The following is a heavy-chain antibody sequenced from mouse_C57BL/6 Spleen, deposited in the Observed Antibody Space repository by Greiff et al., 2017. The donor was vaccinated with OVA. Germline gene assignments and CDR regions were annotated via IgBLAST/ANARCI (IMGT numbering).Heavy chain of an antibody. J-gene: IGHJ3*01. D-gene: IGHD4-1*02. CDR2: IDPETGGT. V-gene: IGHV1-15*01. Sequence: QVQLQQSGAELVRPGALVTLSCKASGYTFTDYEMHWVKQTPVHGLEWIGAIDPETGGTAYNQKFKGKAILTADKSSSTAYMELRSLTSEDSAVYYCTRSPTGTCWFAYWGQGTLVTVSA. CDR1: GYTFTDYE. CDR3: TRSPTGTCWFAY.